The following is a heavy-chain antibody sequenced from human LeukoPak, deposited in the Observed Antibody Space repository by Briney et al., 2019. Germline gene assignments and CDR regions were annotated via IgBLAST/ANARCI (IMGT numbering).Heavy chain of an antibody. D-gene: IGHD6-13*01. Sequence: SETLSLTCTVSGGSISSYYWSWIRQPPGKGLEWIGYIYYSGTTNYNPSLKSRVTISVDTSKNQFSLKLGSVTAADTAVYYCARGVYIAAAQYAYWGQGTLVTVSS. V-gene: IGHV4-59*01. CDR2: IYYSGTT. CDR3: ARGVYIAAAQYAY. CDR1: GGSISSYY. J-gene: IGHJ4*02.